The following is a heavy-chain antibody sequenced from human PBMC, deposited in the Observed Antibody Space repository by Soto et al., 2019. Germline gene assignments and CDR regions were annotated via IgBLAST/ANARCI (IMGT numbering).Heavy chain of an antibody. CDR3: AIEPEDTVVVPVDF. J-gene: IGHJ4*02. Sequence: QVQLVHSGAGVKKPGSSVKVSCKASGGTFSSYTISWVRQAPGQGLEWMGRIIPILGIANYAQKFQGRVTITADKSTSTAYMELGSLRSEDTAVDYFAIEPEDTVVVPVDFWGQGTLVTVFS. D-gene: IGHD2-2*01. V-gene: IGHV1-69*02. CDR1: GGTFSSYT. CDR2: IIPILGIA.